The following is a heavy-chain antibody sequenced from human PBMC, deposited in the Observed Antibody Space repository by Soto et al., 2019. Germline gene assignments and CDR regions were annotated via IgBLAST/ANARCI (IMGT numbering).Heavy chain of an antibody. CDR2: ISSSSSYT. CDR3: ARYIIGHCPQFDY. V-gene: IGHV3-11*06. Sequence: VGSLRLSCAASGFAFSDYYMSWIRQAPGKGLEWVSYISSSSSYTNYADSVKGRFTISRDNAKNSLYLQMNSLRAEDTAVYYCARYIIGHCPQFDYWGQGTLVTVSS. D-gene: IGHD1-20*01. CDR1: GFAFSDYY. J-gene: IGHJ4*02.